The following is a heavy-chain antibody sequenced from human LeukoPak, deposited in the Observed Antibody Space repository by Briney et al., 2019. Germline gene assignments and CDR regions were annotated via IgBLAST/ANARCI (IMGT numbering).Heavy chain of an antibody. CDR1: GLTVSSNY. CDR3: ARMLGYYDSSGYLDY. D-gene: IGHD3-22*01. CDR2: IYSGFTT. Sequence: GGSLRLSCAASGLTVSSNYMSWVRQAPGKGLEWVSVIYSGFTTYYADSVKGRFTISRDNSKNTLYLQMNSLRAEDTAVYYCARMLGYYDSSGYLDYWGQGTLVTASS. V-gene: IGHV3-66*02. J-gene: IGHJ4*02.